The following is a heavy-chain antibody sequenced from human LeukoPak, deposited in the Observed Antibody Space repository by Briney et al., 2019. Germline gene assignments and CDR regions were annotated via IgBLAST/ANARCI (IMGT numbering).Heavy chain of an antibody. CDR2: IDSDGSST. J-gene: IGHJ3*02. V-gene: IGHV3-74*01. Sequence: GGSLRLSCAASGFTFSSYWMHWFRQAPGKGLVWVSRIDSDGSSTSYADSVKGRFTISRDNAKNTLYLQMNSLRAEDTAVYYCARRTYYYDSSGYSGGYDAFDIWGQGTMVTVSS. CDR3: ARRTYYYDSSGYSGGYDAFDI. D-gene: IGHD3-22*01. CDR1: GFTFSSYW.